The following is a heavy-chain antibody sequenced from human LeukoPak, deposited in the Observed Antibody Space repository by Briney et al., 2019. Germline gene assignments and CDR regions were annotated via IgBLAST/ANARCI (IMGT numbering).Heavy chain of an antibody. J-gene: IGHJ4*02. CDR1: GGSMSDYY. CDR3: ASQAALDYFDY. D-gene: IGHD6-13*01. V-gene: IGHV4-59*01. Sequence: SETLSLTCSVSGGSMSDYYWSWIRQSPGKGLEWIGCLYCIGTTNSNPSLKSRLTISQDTSENQFSLRLNSVTAADTGVYYCASQAALDYFDYWRQGILVTVSS. CDR2: LYCIGTT.